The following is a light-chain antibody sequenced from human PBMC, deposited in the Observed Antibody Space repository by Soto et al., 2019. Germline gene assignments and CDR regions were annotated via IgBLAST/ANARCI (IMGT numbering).Light chain of an antibody. Sequence: EIVLTQSPGTLSLSPGERATLSCRASQSVNSAYLAWYQQKPDQAPRLLIYGASSRATGIPDRFSGSGSGTDFTLTISRLEPEDFAVYYCQHYDNSPWTFGHGSKVDLK. CDR2: GAS. CDR3: QHYDNSPWT. J-gene: IGKJ1*01. CDR1: QSVNSAY. V-gene: IGKV3-20*01.